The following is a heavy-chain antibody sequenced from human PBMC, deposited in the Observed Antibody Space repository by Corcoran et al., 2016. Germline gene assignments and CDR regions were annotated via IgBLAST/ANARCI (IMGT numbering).Heavy chain of an antibody. CDR1: GYSFTSYW. V-gene: IGHV5-51*01. CDR3: ARQLVGVVIAHNWFDP. J-gene: IGHJ5*02. Sequence: EVQLVQSGAEVKKPGESLKISCKGSGYSFTSYWIGWVRQMPGKGLEWMGIIYPGDSDTRYSPSFQGQVTISADKSISTAYLQWSSLKASDTAMYYCARQLVGVVIAHNWFDPWGQGTLVTVSS. CDR2: IYPGDSDT. D-gene: IGHD3-3*01.